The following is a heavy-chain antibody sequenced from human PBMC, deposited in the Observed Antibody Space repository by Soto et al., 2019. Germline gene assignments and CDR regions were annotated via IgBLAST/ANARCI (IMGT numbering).Heavy chain of an antibody. CDR2: INPSGGST. V-gene: IGHV1-46*03. CDR3: ARDFVPAAQDYYMDV. Sequence: ASVKVSSKASGYTFTSYYMHWVRQAPGQGLEWMGIINPSGGSTSYAQKFQGRVTMTRDTSTSTVYMELSSLRSEDTAVYYCARDFVPAAQDYYMDVWGKGTTVTVSS. CDR1: GYTFTSYY. D-gene: IGHD2-2*01. J-gene: IGHJ6*03.